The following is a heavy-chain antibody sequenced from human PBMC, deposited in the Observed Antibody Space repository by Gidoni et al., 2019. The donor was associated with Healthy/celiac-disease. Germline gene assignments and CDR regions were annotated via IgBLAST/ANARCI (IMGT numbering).Heavy chain of an antibody. CDR1: GGSISSSSSY. J-gene: IGHJ3*02. CDR2: IYYSGTT. D-gene: IGHD6-13*01. V-gene: IGHV4-39*01. Sequence: QLQLQASGPRLVKPSETLSLPCLVSGGSISSSSSYWGWIRQPPGKGLEWIGSIYYSGTTYYNPPLKSRVTISVDTSKNQFSLNLSSVTAADTAVYYCARRAAAGTLDAFDIWGQGTMVTVSS. CDR3: ARRAAAGTLDAFDI.